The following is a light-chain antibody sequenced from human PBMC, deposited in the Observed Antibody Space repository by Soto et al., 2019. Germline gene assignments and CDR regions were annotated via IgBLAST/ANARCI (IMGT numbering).Light chain of an antibody. CDR3: CSYAGGYIFV. CDR1: SSDVGGYKY. J-gene: IGLJ1*01. CDR2: DVT. V-gene: IGLV2-11*01. Sequence: QSALTQPPSASGSPGQSVTISCTGTSSDVGGYKYVSWYQQHPGKAPKLIIYDVTKRPSGVPDRFSGSKSGNTASLTISGLQAEDEVDYYCCSYAGGYIFVFGTGTKVTVL.